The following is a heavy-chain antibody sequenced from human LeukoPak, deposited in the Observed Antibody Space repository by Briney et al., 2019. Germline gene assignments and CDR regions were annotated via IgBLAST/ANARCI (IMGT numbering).Heavy chain of an antibody. D-gene: IGHD6-19*01. J-gene: IGHJ3*02. CDR2: INLDGTET. V-gene: IGHV3-74*01. Sequence: GGSLRLSCTASEFTFRNNWMHWVRQAPGKGLIWVSRINLDGTETTYADSVKGRFTISRDNAKNTLYLQMNSLRAEDTAVYYCATTVAGTRNAFDIWGQGTMVTVSS. CDR1: EFTFRNNW. CDR3: ATTVAGTRNAFDI.